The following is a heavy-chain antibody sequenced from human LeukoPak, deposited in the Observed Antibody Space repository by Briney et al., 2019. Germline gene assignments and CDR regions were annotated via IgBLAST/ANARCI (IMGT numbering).Heavy chain of an antibody. CDR3: TSWGDTTAEYFQR. V-gene: IGHV3-7*01. CDR1: GFTFSSYS. CDR2: INPDGRDT. D-gene: IGHD2-21*02. Sequence: GGSLRLSCAASGFTFSSYSINWVRQAPGKGLEWVAHINPDGRDTYYVDSVKGRFTISRDNAQNSMYLQMNSLRVEDTAVYYCTSWGDTTAEYFQRWGQGTLVTVSS. J-gene: IGHJ1*01.